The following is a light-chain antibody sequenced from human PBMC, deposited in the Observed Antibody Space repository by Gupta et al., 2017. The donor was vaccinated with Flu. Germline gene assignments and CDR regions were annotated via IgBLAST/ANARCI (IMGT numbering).Light chain of an antibody. Sequence: EIGLTQHPATLPLSPGERATLSCRASQSVSSYLAWYQQKPGQAPRLLIYDASNRATGIPARFSGSGSGTDFTLTISSLEPEDFAIYYCQQRSNWPVTFGQGTKLDIK. CDR2: DAS. V-gene: IGKV3-11*01. CDR3: QQRSNWPVT. CDR1: QSVSSY. J-gene: IGKJ2*01.